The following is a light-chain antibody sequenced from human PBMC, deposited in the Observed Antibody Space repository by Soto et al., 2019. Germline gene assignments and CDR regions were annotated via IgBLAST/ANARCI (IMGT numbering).Light chain of an antibody. CDR3: SSYTTSSTQV. CDR2: EVS. J-gene: IGLJ3*02. Sequence: QPASVSGSPGQSITISCTGTSSDIGTYNYVSWYQQHPGKVPKLMIYEVSNRPSGVSNRFSGSKSGNTASLAISGLQAEDEADYYCSSYTTSSTQVFGGGTKLTVL. CDR1: SSDIGTYNY. V-gene: IGLV2-14*01.